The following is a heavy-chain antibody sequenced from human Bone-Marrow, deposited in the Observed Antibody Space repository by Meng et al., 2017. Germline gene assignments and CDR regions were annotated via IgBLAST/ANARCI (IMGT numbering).Heavy chain of an antibody. Sequence: QGQPHGSGPGPGKPSKTLSLHCTGSGGSISSGNHYWSWIRQHPGKGLEYIGYIYFSGSTYYNPSLKSRVIISVDTSKNQFSLRLNSVTAADTAVYYCASLYGDSSVWYLDLWGRGTLVTASS. CDR3: ASLYGDSSVWYLDL. V-gene: IGHV4-31*03. J-gene: IGHJ2*01. CDR2: IYFSGST. D-gene: IGHD4-17*01. CDR1: GGSISSGNHY.